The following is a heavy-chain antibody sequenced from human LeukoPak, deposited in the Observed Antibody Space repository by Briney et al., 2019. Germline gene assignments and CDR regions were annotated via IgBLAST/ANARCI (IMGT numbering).Heavy chain of an antibody. D-gene: IGHD6-13*01. J-gene: IGHJ4*02. CDR3: ATVTEGYSSSWYPPGYFDY. V-gene: IGHV1-24*01. Sequence: ASVKVSCKVSGYTLTELSMHWVRQAPGKGLEWMGGFDPEDGETIYAQKFQGRVTMTEDTSTDTAYMELSSLRSEDTAVYYCATVTEGYSSSWYPPGYFDYWGQGTLVTVSS. CDR2: FDPEDGET. CDR1: GYTLTELS.